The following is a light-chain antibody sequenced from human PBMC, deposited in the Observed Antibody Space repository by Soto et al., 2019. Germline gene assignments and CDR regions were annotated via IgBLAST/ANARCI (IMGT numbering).Light chain of an antibody. V-gene: IGKV1-5*03. CDR3: QHYSGYSRS. Sequence: DIQMTQSPSTLSASVGDRVTITCRASQSISGWLAWYQQKPGKAPKLLIYKGSTLESGVPSRFSDSGSGTAFTLTITGLQPDDFATYYCQHYSGYSRSFGQGTKVEIK. J-gene: IGKJ1*01. CDR2: KGS. CDR1: QSISGW.